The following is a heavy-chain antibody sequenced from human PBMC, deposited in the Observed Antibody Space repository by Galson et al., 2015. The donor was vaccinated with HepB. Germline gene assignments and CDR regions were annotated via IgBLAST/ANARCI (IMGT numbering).Heavy chain of an antibody. CDR2: ISDNGGST. V-gene: IGHV3-23*01. CDR3: AKLWDVVLLPAAIQDLDAVDI. J-gene: IGHJ3*02. Sequence: SLRLSCAASGFASSSYAMSWVRQAPGKGLEWVSSISDNGGSTSYADSVRGRFSISRDKSMHTVHLQMNSLRAEDTAVYYCAKLWDVVLLPAAIQDLDAVDIWGQGTMVTVSS. D-gene: IGHD2-2*01. CDR1: GFASSSYA.